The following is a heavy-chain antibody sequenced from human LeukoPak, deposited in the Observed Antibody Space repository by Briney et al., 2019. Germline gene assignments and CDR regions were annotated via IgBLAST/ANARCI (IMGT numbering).Heavy chain of an antibody. D-gene: IGHD3-10*01. V-gene: IGHV1-24*01. J-gene: IGHJ4*02. CDR2: FDPEDGET. CDR3: ARVGTMVRGEPTY. Sequence: GASVKVSCKVSGYTLTELSMHWVRQAPGKGLEWMGGFDPEDGETIYAQKFQGRVTMTRDTSTSTVYMELSSLRSEDTAVYYCARVGTMVRGEPTYWGQGTLVTVSS. CDR1: GYTLTELS.